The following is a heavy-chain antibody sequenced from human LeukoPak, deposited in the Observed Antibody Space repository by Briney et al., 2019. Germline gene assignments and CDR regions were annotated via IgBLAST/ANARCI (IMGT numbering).Heavy chain of an antibody. V-gene: IGHV1-69*13. Sequence: SVEVSCKASGGTFSSYAISWARQAPGQGLEWMGGIIPIFGTANYAQKFQGRVTITADESTSTAYMELSSLRSEDTAVYYCARRYCSGGSCYELDYWGQGTLVTVSS. CDR1: GGTFSSYA. D-gene: IGHD2-15*01. J-gene: IGHJ4*02. CDR2: IIPIFGTA. CDR3: ARRYCSGGSCYELDY.